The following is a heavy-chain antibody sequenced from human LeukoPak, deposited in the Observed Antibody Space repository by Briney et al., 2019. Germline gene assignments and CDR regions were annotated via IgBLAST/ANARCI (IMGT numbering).Heavy chain of an antibody. Sequence: GGSLRLSCAASGFTFSDYAMSWVRQAPGQGLEWVSTISDDGSGTYYADSVKGRFTISRDNSKNTVYLQMNSLRAEDTAVYYCANEIRPNDYWGQGTLVTVSS. CDR3: ANEIRPNDY. CDR2: ISDDGSGT. J-gene: IGHJ4*02. CDR1: GFTFSDYA. D-gene: IGHD4-17*01. V-gene: IGHV3-23*01.